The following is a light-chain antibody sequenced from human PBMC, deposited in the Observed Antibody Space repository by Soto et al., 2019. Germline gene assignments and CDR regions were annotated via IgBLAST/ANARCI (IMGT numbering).Light chain of an antibody. Sequence: EIVMTQSPATLSVSPGERATLSCRASQGVSISLAWYQQKPGQAPRLLIYGASSRVTGFPARFSGSGSGTEFTLTISSLQSEDFAVYYCQQYDNWPRTFGQGTKVEIK. CDR1: QGVSIS. CDR2: GAS. J-gene: IGKJ1*01. CDR3: QQYDNWPRT. V-gene: IGKV3-15*01.